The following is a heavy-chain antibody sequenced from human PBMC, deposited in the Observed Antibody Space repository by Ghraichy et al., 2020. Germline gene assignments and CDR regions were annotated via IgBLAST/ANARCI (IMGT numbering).Heavy chain of an antibody. J-gene: IGHJ1*01. V-gene: IGHV4-34*01. D-gene: IGHD2-2*02. Sequence: SQTLSLTCAVYGGSFSGYYWSWIRQPPGKGLEWIGEINHSGSTNYNPSLKSRITISVDTSKNQFSLKLSSVTAADTAVYYCARESPNTSRYFHHWGQGTLVTVSS. CDR1: GGSFSGYY. CDR3: ARESPNTSRYFHH. CDR2: INHSGST.